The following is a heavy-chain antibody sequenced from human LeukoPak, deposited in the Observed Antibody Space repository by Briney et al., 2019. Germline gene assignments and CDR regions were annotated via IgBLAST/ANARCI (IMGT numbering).Heavy chain of an antibody. Sequence: ASVKVSCKASGYTFTAYYMHWVRQAPGQGLEWMGWINPNNGGPNYAQEFQGRVTMTRDTSISTAYMELSSLRSEDTAVYYCARSSGRSPNRDYMDVWGKGTTVTISS. CDR1: GYTFTAYY. CDR3: ARSSGRSPNRDYMDV. D-gene: IGHD1-14*01. CDR2: INPNNGGP. J-gene: IGHJ6*03. V-gene: IGHV1-2*02.